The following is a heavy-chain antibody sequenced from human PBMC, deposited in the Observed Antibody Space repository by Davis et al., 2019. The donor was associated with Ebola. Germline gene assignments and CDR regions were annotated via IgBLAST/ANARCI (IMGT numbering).Heavy chain of an antibody. CDR3: ASQCSSTSCYYGMDV. J-gene: IGHJ6*04. Sequence: GESLKISCAASGFTFSSYGMHWVRQAPGKGLEWVAVISYDGSNKYYADSVKGRFTISRDNSKNTLYLQMNSLRAEDTAVYYCASQCSSTSCYYGMDVWGKGTTVTVSS. V-gene: IGHV3-30*03. D-gene: IGHD2-2*01. CDR1: GFTFSSYG. CDR2: ISYDGSNK.